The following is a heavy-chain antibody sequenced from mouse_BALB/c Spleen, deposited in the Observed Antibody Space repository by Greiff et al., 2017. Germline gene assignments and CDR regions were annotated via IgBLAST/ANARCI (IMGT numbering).Heavy chain of an antibody. J-gene: IGHJ1*01. CDR2: ISDGGSYT. D-gene: IGHD3-3*01. CDR3: ARRERAYWYFDV. V-gene: IGHV5-4*02. Sequence: EVKLMESGGGLVKPGGSLKLSCAASGFTFSDYYMYWVRQTPEKRLEWVATISDGGSYTYYPDSVKGRFTISRDNAKNTLYLQMSSLKSEDTAMYYCARRERAYWYFDVWGAGTTVTVSS. CDR1: GFTFSDYY.